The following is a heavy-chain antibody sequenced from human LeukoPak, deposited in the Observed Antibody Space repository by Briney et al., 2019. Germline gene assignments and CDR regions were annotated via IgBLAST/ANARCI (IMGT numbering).Heavy chain of an antibody. Sequence: GASVKVTCKASGDTFSSYAISWVRQAPGQGLEWMGGIIPIFGTANYAQKFQGRVTITADESTSTAYMELTSLRSEDTAVYYCAGEARGYSYGQSHFDYWGQGTLVTVSS. V-gene: IGHV1-69*13. D-gene: IGHD5-18*01. J-gene: IGHJ4*02. CDR2: IIPIFGTA. CDR1: GDTFSSYA. CDR3: AGEARGYSYGQSHFDY.